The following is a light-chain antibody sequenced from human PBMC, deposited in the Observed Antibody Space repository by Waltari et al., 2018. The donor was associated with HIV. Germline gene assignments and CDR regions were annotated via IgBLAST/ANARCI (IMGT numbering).Light chain of an antibody. CDR2: EVT. J-gene: IGLJ1*01. V-gene: IGLV2-18*02. CDR3: ASFTTSATYV. Sequence: QSALTQPPSVSGSPGQSVTISCTGTSSDVGYTNRVSWYQQSPGTAPKLIIYEVTNRPAGVPDRLAGSKSGNTASLTISGLQAEDEADYYCASFTTSATYVFGLGTKVTVL. CDR1: SSDVGYTNR.